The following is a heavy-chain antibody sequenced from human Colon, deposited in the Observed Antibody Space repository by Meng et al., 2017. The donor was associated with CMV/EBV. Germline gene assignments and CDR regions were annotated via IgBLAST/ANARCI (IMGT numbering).Heavy chain of an antibody. Sequence: GESLKISCAASGFTVSSNYMSWVRQAPGKGLEWVSVIYSGGSTYYADSVKGRFTISRDNSKNTLYLQMNSLRAEDTAVYYCARDPSSSSGPDYFDYWGQGTLVTVSS. CDR1: GFTVSSNY. V-gene: IGHV3-53*01. J-gene: IGHJ4*02. CDR2: IYSGGST. CDR3: ARDPSSSSGPDYFDY. D-gene: IGHD6-6*01.